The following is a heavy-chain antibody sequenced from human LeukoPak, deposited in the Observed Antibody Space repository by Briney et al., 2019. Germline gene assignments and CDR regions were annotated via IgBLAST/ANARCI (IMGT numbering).Heavy chain of an antibody. CDR1: GFTFSKSG. CDR3: ASEDDWTASPTTPPDY. CDR2: ICGRGGHT. Sequence: PGGSLRLSCAGSGFTFSKSGMTWVRQAPGTGLEWFSAICGRGGHTYYTDSVKGRFTISRDSSKNTLYLLMNSLRVEDTAGYYCASEDDWTASPTTPPDYWGQGSLVSVSS. V-gene: IGHV3-23*01. D-gene: IGHD3-9*01. J-gene: IGHJ4*02.